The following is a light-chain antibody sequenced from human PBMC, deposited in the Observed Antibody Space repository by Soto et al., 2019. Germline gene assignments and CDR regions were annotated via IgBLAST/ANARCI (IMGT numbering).Light chain of an antibody. J-gene: IGKJ2*03. V-gene: IGKV1-12*01. CDR3: QQASSLPHS. Sequence: DIPMTQSPSSVSASIGDRVTLTCRASQRISTWLAWYQQKPGKAPNLMIYGASRLRSGVPSRFSGSGSGTEFTLTISSLQPEDFATYYCQQASSLPHSFGQGTKVELK. CDR1: QRISTW. CDR2: GAS.